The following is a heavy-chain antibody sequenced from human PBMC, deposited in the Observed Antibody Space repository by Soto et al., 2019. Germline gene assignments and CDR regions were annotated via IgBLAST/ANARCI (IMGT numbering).Heavy chain of an antibody. CDR2: IYYSGST. D-gene: IGHD2-2*02. Sequence: SETLSLTCTVSGGSISSSSYYWGWIRQPPGKGLEWIGSIYYSGSTYYNPSLKSRVTISVDTSKNQFSLKLSSVTAADTAVYYCARVLCIRTNCYSPSWFDPWGQGTLVTVP. J-gene: IGHJ5*02. V-gene: IGHV4-39*01. CDR3: ARVLCIRTNCYSPSWFDP. CDR1: GGSISSSSYY.